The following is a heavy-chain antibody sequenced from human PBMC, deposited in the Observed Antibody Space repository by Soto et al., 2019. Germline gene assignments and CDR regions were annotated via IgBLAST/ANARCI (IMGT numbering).Heavy chain of an antibody. CDR1: GFTFSRFA. Sequence: PWGSVRLSCAASGFTFSRFAMSWVRQAPGKGLEWVSVISGSVSSKYYADSVKGRLTISRDNSKNTLYLEMNRLRAEDTAVYYCAKLLGSHIVMELAASNYYYGLDFGGRGPRVTVSS. CDR3: AKLLGSHIVMELAASNYYYGLDF. CDR2: ISGSVSSK. V-gene: IGHV3-23*01. D-gene: IGHD2-15*01. J-gene: IGHJ6*02.